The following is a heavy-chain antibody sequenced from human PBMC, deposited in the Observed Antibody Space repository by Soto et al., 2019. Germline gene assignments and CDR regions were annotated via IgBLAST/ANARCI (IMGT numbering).Heavy chain of an antibody. D-gene: IGHD3-16*01. CDR1: GFKFSNYA. J-gene: IGHJ4*02. CDR2: ISATGGGT. Sequence: GGSLRLSCAASGFKFSNYAMSWVRQAPGKGLEWVSLISATGGGTYYADSVKGRFTISRDNSHNTLYLQVHSLTAEDTAVYYCAKDRRAGGNSAFYFDFWGQGAKVTVYS. V-gene: IGHV3-23*01. CDR3: AKDRRAGGNSAFYFDF.